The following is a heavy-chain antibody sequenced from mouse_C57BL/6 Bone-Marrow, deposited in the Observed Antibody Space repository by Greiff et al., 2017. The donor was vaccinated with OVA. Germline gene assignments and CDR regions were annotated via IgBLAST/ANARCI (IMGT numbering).Heavy chain of an antibody. CDR2: INPNNGGT. J-gene: IGHJ3*01. D-gene: IGHD2-3*01. CDR1: GYTFTDYN. CDR3: ARDDGYYVGFAD. Sequence: VQLKQSGPELVKPGASVKIPCKASGYTFTDYNMDWVKQSHGKSLEWIGDINPNNGGTIYNQEFKGKGTLTVDKYSSTAYMELRSLRSEDTGVYYCARDDGYYVGFADWGQGTLVTVSA. V-gene: IGHV1-18*01.